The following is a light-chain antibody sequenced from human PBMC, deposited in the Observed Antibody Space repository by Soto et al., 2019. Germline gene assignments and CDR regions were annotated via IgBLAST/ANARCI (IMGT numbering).Light chain of an antibody. CDR1: QRVSTW. CDR3: LQYNSYSRT. J-gene: IGKJ1*01. V-gene: IGKV1-5*01. CDR2: DAS. Sequence: DIQMTQAPSSLSASLGERVTVPWRASQRVSTWLAWYQQKPGKAPKLLVFDASSLESGVPSRFSGSGSGTEFTLTISSLQPDDFATYYCLQYNSYSRTFGQGTKVDIK.